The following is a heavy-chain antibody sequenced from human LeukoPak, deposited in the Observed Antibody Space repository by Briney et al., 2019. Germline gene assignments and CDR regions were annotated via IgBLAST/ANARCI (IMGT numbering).Heavy chain of an antibody. J-gene: IGHJ4*02. D-gene: IGHD6-13*01. CDR3: ARDEQQLVLFDY. CDR1: GYTFTSYY. V-gene: IGHV1-46*01. CDR2: INPSGGST. Sequence: ASVKVSCKASGYTFTSYYMHWVRQAPGQGLEWMGIINPSGGSTSYAQKFQGRVTMTRDMSTSTVYMELSSLRSEDTAVYYCARDEQQLVLFDYWGQGTLDTVSS.